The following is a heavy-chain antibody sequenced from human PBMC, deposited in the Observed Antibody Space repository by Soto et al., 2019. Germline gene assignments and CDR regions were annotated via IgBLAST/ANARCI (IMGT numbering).Heavy chain of an antibody. CDR3: AKSVYNWNDGFFDY. CDR1: GFTFSTYG. Sequence: QVQLVESGGGVVQPGRSLRLSCAASGFTFSTYGMHWVRQAPVKGLEWVAVISYDGVNKYYADSVKGRFTISRDNSKKTLYLQMNSLRAEDTAVYYCAKSVYNWNDGFFDYWGQGTLVTVSS. J-gene: IGHJ4*02. D-gene: IGHD1-1*01. CDR2: ISYDGVNK. V-gene: IGHV3-30*18.